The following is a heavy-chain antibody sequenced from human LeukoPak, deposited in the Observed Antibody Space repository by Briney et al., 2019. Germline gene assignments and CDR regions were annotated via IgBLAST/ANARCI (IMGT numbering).Heavy chain of an antibody. V-gene: IGHV3-33*01. Sequence: GRSLRLSCAASGFTFSSYGMHWVRQAPGKGLEWVAGIWYDGSNKYYADSVKGRFTISRDNSKNTLYLQMNSLRAEDTAVYYCAREGDSDYYDSSGFPDYWGQGTLVTVSS. D-gene: IGHD3-22*01. CDR2: IWYDGSNK. CDR3: AREGDSDYYDSSGFPDY. CDR1: GFTFSSYG. J-gene: IGHJ4*02.